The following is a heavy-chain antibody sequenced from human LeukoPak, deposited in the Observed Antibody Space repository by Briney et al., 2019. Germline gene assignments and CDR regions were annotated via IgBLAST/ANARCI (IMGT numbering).Heavy chain of an antibody. CDR2: ISAYNDNT. D-gene: IGHD5-12*01. V-gene: IGHV1-18*01. Sequence: ASVKVSCKASGYTFTSYGISWVRKAPGQGLEWMGWISAYNDNTNYAQNLQGRVTMTTDTSTSTAYMELSSLRSEDTAVYYCARAPPYDVPYFDYWGQGTLVTVSS. J-gene: IGHJ4*02. CDR1: GYTFTSYG. CDR3: ARAPPYDVPYFDY.